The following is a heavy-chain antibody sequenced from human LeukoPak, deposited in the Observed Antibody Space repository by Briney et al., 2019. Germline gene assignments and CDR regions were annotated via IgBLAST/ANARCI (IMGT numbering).Heavy chain of an antibody. Sequence: QTGGSLRLSCTASGFIFGDYGLSWFSQAPGKGLECIGFIKRKADGGTTEYAASVKGRFTISRDDSKSIAYLQMNTLKTEDTAVYYCCKEPAVTWGVIRGLKGYMDVWGKGTTVTVSS. CDR2: IKRKADGGTT. CDR3: CKEPAVTWGVIRGLKGYMDV. CDR1: GFIFGDYG. J-gene: IGHJ6*03. D-gene: IGHD3-10*01. V-gene: IGHV3-49*03.